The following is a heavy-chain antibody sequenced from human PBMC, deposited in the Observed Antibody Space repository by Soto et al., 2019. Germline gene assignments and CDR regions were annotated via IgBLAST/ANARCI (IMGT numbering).Heavy chain of an antibody. J-gene: IGHJ5*02. Sequence: QVQLVQSGAEVKKPGASVKVSCKASGYTFTSYGIGWVRQAPGQGLEWMGWISAYNGNTNYAQKLRGRVTMTTDTSTSTAYMELRSLRSDDTAVYYCARDLGTAIVVVPAATNWFDPWGQGTLVTVSS. D-gene: IGHD2-2*01. CDR1: GYTFTSYG. CDR2: ISAYNGNT. V-gene: IGHV1-18*01. CDR3: ARDLGTAIVVVPAATNWFDP.